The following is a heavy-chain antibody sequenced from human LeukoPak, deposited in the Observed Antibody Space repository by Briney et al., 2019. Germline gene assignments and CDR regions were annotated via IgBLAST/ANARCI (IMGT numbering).Heavy chain of an antibody. V-gene: IGHV4-34*01. CDR1: GASFRGYY. CDR2: INHSGSS. D-gene: IGHD4/OR15-4a*01. J-gene: IGHJ4*02. Sequence: SETLSLTCAVYGASFRGYYWSGIRQSPGKGLEWIGEINHSGSSNYNPSLKSRVTILVDTSKNQFSLMVTSVTAADTAVYYCARGSFRGATDYWGQGTLVTVSS. CDR3: ARGSFRGATDY.